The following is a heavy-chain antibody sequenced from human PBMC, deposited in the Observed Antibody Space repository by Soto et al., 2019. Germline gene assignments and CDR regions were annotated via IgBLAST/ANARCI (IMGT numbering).Heavy chain of an antibody. CDR3: AREGYSSGRCGAFDI. CDR2: ISHDEKTI. CDR1: GLIFSNRV. D-gene: IGHD6-19*01. J-gene: IGHJ3*02. Sequence: QVQLVESGGSVVQPGRSLRLSCEASGLIFSNRVMHWVRQAPGKGLEWVAVISHDEKTIIYADSVRGRFTISRDDSKNTLYLQMNSLRPEDTAVYYCAREGYSSGRCGAFDIWGQGTMATVSS. V-gene: IGHV3-30*03.